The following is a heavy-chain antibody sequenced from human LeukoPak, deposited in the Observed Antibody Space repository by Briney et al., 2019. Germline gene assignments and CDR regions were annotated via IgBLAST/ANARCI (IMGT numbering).Heavy chain of an antibody. J-gene: IGHJ4*02. CDR3: AKDIGRSIAAVGVDY. V-gene: IGHV3-9*01. CDR2: ISWNSGSI. CDR1: GFTFDDYA. Sequence: GGSLRLSCAASGFTFDDYAMHWVRQAPGKGLEWVSGISWNSGSIGYADSVKGRFTISRDNAKNSLYLQMNSLRAEDTALYYCAKDIGRSIAAVGVDYWGQGTLVTVSS. D-gene: IGHD6-13*01.